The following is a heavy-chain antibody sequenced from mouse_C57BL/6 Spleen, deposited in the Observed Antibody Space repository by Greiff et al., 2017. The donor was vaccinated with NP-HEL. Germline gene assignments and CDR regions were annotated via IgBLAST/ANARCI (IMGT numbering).Heavy chain of an antibody. CDR3: ARDWDFTFDY. V-gene: IGHV1-72*01. CDR2: IDPNSGGT. J-gene: IGHJ2*01. CDR1: GYTFTSYW. Sequence: QVQLQQPGAELVKPGASVKLSCKASGYTFTSYWMHWVKQRPGRGLGWIGRIDPNSGGTKYNEKFKSKATLTVDKPSSTAYMQLSSLTSEDSAVYYCARDWDFTFDYWGQGTTLTVSS. D-gene: IGHD4-1*01.